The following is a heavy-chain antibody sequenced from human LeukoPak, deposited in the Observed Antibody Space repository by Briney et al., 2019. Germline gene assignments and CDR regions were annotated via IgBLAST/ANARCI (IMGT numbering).Heavy chain of an antibody. Sequence: SQTLSLTCTVSGGSISRGGYYWSWIRQHPGKGLEWIGYIYYSGSTYYNPSLKSRVTISVDTSKNQFSLKLSSVTAADTAVYYCAREFDYGGNSRAFDIWGQGTMVTVSS. V-gene: IGHV4-31*03. CDR2: IYYSGST. J-gene: IGHJ3*02. CDR1: GGSISRGGYY. D-gene: IGHD4-23*01. CDR3: AREFDYGGNSRAFDI.